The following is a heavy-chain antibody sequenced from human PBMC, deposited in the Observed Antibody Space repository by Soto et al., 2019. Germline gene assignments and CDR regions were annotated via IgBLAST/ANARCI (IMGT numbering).Heavy chain of an antibody. CDR1: GGSISSGDYY. D-gene: IGHD4-17*01. V-gene: IGHV4-30-4*01. Sequence: QVQLQESGPGLVNPSQTLSLTCTVSGGSISSGDYYWSWIRQPPGKGLEWIGYVYYSGSTYYNPSRKNQVTISVDTSKNRFARKLSPVTAAYTAVYYSARTYGPRVTTSLGEDFDLWGRGTLVTVSS. CDR2: VYYSGST. J-gene: IGHJ2*01. CDR3: ARTYGPRVTTSLGEDFDL.